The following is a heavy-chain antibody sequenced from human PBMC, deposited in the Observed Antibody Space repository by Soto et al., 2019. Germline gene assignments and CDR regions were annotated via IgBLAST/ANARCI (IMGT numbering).Heavy chain of an antibody. J-gene: IGHJ6*02. Sequence: PSVTLPLTCTVSGCSSSSRYYCRRIRQPPGKGLEWIGYIYHSGSTYYNPSLKSRVTISVDRSKNQFSLKLSSVTAADTAVYYCARGPTNDYGDYADYYGMDVWGQGTTVTVSS. V-gene: IGHV4-38-2*02. D-gene: IGHD4-17*01. CDR3: ARGPTNDYGDYADYYGMDV. CDR2: IYHSGST. CDR1: GCSSSSRYY.